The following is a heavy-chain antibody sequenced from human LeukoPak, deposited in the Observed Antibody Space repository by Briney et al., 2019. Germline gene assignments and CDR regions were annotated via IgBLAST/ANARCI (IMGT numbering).Heavy chain of an antibody. V-gene: IGHV4-59*01. CDR2: IYYTGST. D-gene: IGHD1-1*01. Sequence: SETLSLTCTVSGGSISYYYWNWIRQPPGKGLEWIGQIYYTGSTKHNPSPKSRLTISVDTSKNQFSLRLSSVTAADTALYYCARATRYNWNDDRYYFDYWGQGTLVTVSS. J-gene: IGHJ4*02. CDR3: ARATRYNWNDDRYYFDY. CDR1: GGSISYYY.